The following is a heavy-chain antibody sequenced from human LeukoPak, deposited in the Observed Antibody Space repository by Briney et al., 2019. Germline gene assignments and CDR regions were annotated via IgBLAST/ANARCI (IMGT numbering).Heavy chain of an antibody. CDR3: ARDGGHNDHFDY. Sequence: GGSLRLSCAASGFTFSSYAMHWVRQAPGKGLVWVSRINSDGVSKSYADSVKGRFTISRDNAKNTLYVQMNNLRAEDTAVYYCARDGGHNDHFDYWGQGALVTVSS. V-gene: IGHV3-74*01. J-gene: IGHJ4*02. D-gene: IGHD5-24*01. CDR2: INSDGVSK. CDR1: GFTFSSYA.